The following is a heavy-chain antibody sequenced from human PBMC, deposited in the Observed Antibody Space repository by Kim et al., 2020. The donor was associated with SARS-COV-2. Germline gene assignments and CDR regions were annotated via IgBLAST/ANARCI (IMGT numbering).Heavy chain of an antibody. CDR1: GASISRGYW. J-gene: IGHJ4*02. Sequence: SETLSLTCVVSGASISRGYWWTWVRQPPGKGLEWIGEIHRSGSTTYNPSLKSRVTFSMDWSKNQFSLSVASVTAADTAVYYCAVSTGWYRLDYWGQGTLVTVSS. CDR3: AVSTGWYRLDY. V-gene: IGHV4-4*02. CDR2: IHRSGST. D-gene: IGHD6-19*01.